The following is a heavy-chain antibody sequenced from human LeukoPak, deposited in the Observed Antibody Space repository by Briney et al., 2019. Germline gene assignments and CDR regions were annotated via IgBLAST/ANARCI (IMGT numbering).Heavy chain of an antibody. CDR3: ARHLFGSGYYPDY. CDR2: NYYSGST. Sequence: SETLSLTCTVSGGSISSSNYYWGWIRQPPGKGLEWIGTNYYSGSTYYNPSLKGRVTISVDTSKNQFSLKLTSVTAADTSTYYCARHLFGSGYYPDYWGQGTLVTVSS. J-gene: IGHJ4*02. V-gene: IGHV4-39*01. D-gene: IGHD3-22*01. CDR1: GGSISSSNYY.